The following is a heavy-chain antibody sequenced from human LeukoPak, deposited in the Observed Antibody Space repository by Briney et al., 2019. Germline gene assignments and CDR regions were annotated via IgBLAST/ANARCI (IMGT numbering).Heavy chain of an antibody. Sequence: TSETLSLTCAVYGGSFSGYYWSWIRQPPGKGLEWIGEINHSGSTNYNPSLKSRVTISVDTSKNQFSLKLSSVTAADTAVYYCARGGDGYNSQYYFDYWGQGTLVTVSS. CDR3: ARGGDGYNSQYYFDY. CDR1: GGSFSGYY. D-gene: IGHD5-24*01. J-gene: IGHJ4*02. V-gene: IGHV4-34*01. CDR2: INHSGST.